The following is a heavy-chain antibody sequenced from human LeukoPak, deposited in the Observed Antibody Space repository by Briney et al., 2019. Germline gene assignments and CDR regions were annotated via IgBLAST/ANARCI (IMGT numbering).Heavy chain of an antibody. CDR1: GGSISSYY. J-gene: IGHJ6*03. Sequence: SETLSLTCTVSGGSISSYYWSWIRQPAGKGLEWIGRIYTSGSTNYNPSLKSRVTMSVDTSKNQFSLKLSSVTAADTAVYYCARDLLTAWYYYYMDVWGKGTTVTVSS. V-gene: IGHV4-4*07. CDR2: IYTSGST. D-gene: IGHD7-27*01. CDR3: ARDLLTAWYYYYMDV.